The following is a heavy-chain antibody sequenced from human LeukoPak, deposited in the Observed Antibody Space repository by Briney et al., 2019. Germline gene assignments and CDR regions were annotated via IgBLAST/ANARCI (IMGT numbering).Heavy chain of an antibody. CDR2: INAGNGNT. D-gene: IGHD3-10*01. Sequence: GASVKVSCKASGYTFTSYAMHWVRQAPGQRLEWMGWINAGNGNTKYSQKFQGRVTTTRDTSASTAYMELSSLRSEDTAVYYCARDRGYYGSGSEFDYWGQGTLVTVSS. CDR1: GYTFTSYA. CDR3: ARDRGYYGSGSEFDY. V-gene: IGHV1-3*01. J-gene: IGHJ4*02.